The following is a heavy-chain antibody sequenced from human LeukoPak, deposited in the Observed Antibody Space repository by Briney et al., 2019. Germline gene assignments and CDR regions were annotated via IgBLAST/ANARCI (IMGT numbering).Heavy chain of an antibody. Sequence: GGSLRLSCAASGFTFSSYEMNWVRQAPGKGLEWVSYISSSGSTIYYADSVKGRFTISRDNAKNSLYLQMNSLRAEDTAVYYCARDLLPRMTPIFPYYYYGMDVWGQGTTVTVSS. D-gene: IGHD2-15*01. CDR3: ARDLLPRMTPIFPYYYYGMDV. CDR1: GFTFSSYE. CDR2: ISSSGSTI. J-gene: IGHJ6*02. V-gene: IGHV3-48*03.